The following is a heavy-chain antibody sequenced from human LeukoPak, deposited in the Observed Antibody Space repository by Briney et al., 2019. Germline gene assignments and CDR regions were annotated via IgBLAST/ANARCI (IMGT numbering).Heavy chain of an antibody. CDR2: ISSSSSYI. J-gene: IGHJ3*02. CDR3: ARGARPDDAFDI. Sequence: PGVSLRLSCAASGFTFSSYSMNWVRQAPGKGLEWVSSISSSSSYIYYADSVKGRFTISRDNAKNSLYLQMNSLRAEDTAVYYCARGARPDDAFDIWGQGTMVTVSS. V-gene: IGHV3-21*01. CDR1: GFTFSSYS. D-gene: IGHD1-14*01.